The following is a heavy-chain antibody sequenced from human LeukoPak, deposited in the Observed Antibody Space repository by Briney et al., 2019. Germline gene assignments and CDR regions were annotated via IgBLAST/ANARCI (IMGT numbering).Heavy chain of an antibody. D-gene: IGHD2-8*01. V-gene: IGHV1-69*06. Sequence: ASVKVSCKASGGTFSSYAISWVRQAPGQGLEWMGGIIPIFGTANYAQKFQGRVTLTADKSTSTAYMELSSLRSEDAAVYYCARRYCPNGVCYHDRGAVDIWGQGTMVTVSS. CDR2: IIPIFGTA. CDR3: ARRYCPNGVCYHDRGAVDI. CDR1: GGTFSSYA. J-gene: IGHJ3*02.